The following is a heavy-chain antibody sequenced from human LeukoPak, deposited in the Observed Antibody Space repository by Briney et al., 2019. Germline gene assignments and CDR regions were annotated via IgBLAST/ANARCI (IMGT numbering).Heavy chain of an antibody. D-gene: IGHD3-16*02. Sequence: GGSLRLSCAASGFTFSSYSMNWVRQAPGKGLEWVSSISSSSSYIYYADSVKGPFTISRDNAKNSLYLQMNSLRAEDTAVYYCARDGGSYYVLGSYRCGAFDIWGQGKMVTVSS. CDR1: GFTFSSYS. CDR2: ISSSSSYI. J-gene: IGHJ3*02. V-gene: IGHV3-21*01. CDR3: ARDGGSYYVLGSYRCGAFDI.